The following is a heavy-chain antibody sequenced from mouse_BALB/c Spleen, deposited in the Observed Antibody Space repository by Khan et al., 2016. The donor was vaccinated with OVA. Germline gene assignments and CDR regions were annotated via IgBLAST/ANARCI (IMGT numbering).Heavy chain of an antibody. J-gene: IGHJ3*01. V-gene: IGHV3-2*02. CDR3: VRGGAY. CDR1: GYSITSDYA. CDR2: ISYSGRT. Sequence: EVQLQESGPGLVKPSQSLSLTCTVTGYSITSDYAWNWIRQFPGNKLEWMGYISYSGRTTYTPSLKSRISITRDTSKNQFFLQLNSVTTEDTATYCCVRGGAYWGQGALVTVSA.